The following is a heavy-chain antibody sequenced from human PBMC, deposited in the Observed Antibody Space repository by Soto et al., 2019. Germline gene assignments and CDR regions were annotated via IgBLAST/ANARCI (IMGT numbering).Heavy chain of an antibody. V-gene: IGHV4-59*01. CDR1: GGSISSYY. CDR2: IYYSGST. J-gene: IGHJ4*02. CDR3: ARLYCSSTSCYFDY. Sequence: SETLSLTCTVSGGSISSYYWSWIPQPPGKGLEWIGYIYYSGSTNYNPSLKSRVTISVDTSKNQFSLKLSSVTAADTAVYYCARLYCSSTSCYFDYWGQGTLVNVSS. D-gene: IGHD2-2*01.